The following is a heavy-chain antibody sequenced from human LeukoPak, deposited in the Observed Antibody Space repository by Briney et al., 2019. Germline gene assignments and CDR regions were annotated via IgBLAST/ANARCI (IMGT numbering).Heavy chain of an antibody. J-gene: IGHJ4*02. CDR1: GFTFSSYS. CDR3: AREEPYSSSSLDY. CDR2: ISSSSSYI. V-gene: IGHV3-21*01. D-gene: IGHD6-13*01. Sequence: GGSLRLSCAASGFTFSSYSMNWVRQAPGKGLEWVSSISSSSSYIYYADSVKGRFTISRDNAKNSLYLQMNSLRAEDTAVYYCAREEPYSSSSLDYWGQGTLVTVSS.